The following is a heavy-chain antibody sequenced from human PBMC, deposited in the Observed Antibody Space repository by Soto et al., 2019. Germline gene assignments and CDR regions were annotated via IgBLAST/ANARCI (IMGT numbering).Heavy chain of an antibody. J-gene: IGHJ6*02. CDR1: GYTFTSYG. Sequence: ASVKVSCKASGYTFTSYGISWVRQAPGQGLEWMGWISAYNGNTNYAQKLQGRVTMTTDTSTSTAYMELRSLRSDDTAMYYCARDGLVGAPNDNYYYYGMDVWGQGTTVTVSS. D-gene: IGHD1-26*01. CDR3: ARDGLVGAPNDNYYYYGMDV. CDR2: ISAYNGNT. V-gene: IGHV1-18*04.